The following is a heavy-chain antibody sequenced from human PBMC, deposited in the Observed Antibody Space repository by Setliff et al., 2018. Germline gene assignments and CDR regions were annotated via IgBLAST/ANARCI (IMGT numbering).Heavy chain of an antibody. D-gene: IGHD2-8*01. CDR2: VDPEDGET. Sequence: GASVKVSCKASGYTFTDYYMHWVQQAPGKGLEWMGRVDPEDGETIYAEKFQGRVTITADTSTDTVSMELSRLRSEDTAFYYCVVFLITNGPVNDGFDIWGQGTMVTVSS. J-gene: IGHJ3*02. CDR3: VVFLITNGPVNDGFDI. V-gene: IGHV1-69-2*01. CDR1: GYTFTDYY.